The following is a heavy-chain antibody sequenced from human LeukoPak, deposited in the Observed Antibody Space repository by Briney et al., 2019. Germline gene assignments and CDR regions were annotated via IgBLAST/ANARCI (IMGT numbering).Heavy chain of an antibody. D-gene: IGHD2-2*01. CDR3: AKDGDIVVVPAAWGFNWFDP. CDR2: ISYDGSNK. V-gene: IGHV3-30-3*01. J-gene: IGHJ5*02. CDR1: GFTFSSYA. Sequence: GGSLRLSCAASGFTFSSYAMHWVRQAPGKGLEWVAVISYDGSNKYYADSVKGRFTISRDNSKNTLYLQMNSLRAEDTAVYYCAKDGDIVVVPAAWGFNWFDPWGQGTLVTVSS.